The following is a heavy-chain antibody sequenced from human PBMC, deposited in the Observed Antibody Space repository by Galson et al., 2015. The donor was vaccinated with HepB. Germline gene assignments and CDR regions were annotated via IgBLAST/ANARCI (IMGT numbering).Heavy chain of an antibody. D-gene: IGHD4-17*01. CDR3: ARHDNGDDFDY. CDR1: GYTFTSYA. Sequence: SVKVSCKASGYTFTSYAMNWVRQAPGQGLGWMGWINMNTGNPSYAQGFTGRFVFSLDTSVSTAYLQISSLRAEDSAVYYCARHDNGDDFDYWGQGTLVTVSS. J-gene: IGHJ4*02. V-gene: IGHV7-4-1*02. CDR2: INMNTGNP.